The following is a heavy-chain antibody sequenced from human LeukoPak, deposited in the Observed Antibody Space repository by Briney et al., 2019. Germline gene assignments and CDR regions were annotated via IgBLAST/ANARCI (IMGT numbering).Heavy chain of an antibody. CDR1: GFTFSSYG. D-gene: IGHD3-10*01. V-gene: IGHV3-33*01. Sequence: GGSLRLSCAASGFTFSSYGMHWVRQAPGKGLEWVAVIWYDGSNKYYADSVKGRFTISRDNSKNTLYLQMNSLRAEDTAVYYCARSELLWFGGVNSGFDYWGQGTLVTVSS. CDR3: ARSELLWFGGVNSGFDY. CDR2: IWYDGSNK. J-gene: IGHJ4*02.